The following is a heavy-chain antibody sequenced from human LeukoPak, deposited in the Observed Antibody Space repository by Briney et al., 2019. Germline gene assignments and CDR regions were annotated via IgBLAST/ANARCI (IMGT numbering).Heavy chain of an antibody. CDR1: GFTFSSYG. CDR2: IYSGGST. D-gene: IGHD3-10*01. CDR3: ARDGYASGARYYSGSGIYFDY. J-gene: IGHJ4*02. V-gene: IGHV3-53*01. Sequence: GGSLRLSCAASGFTFSSYGMHWVRQAPGRGLEWVSLIYSGGSTYYADSVTGRFSISRDNSKNTLYLQMNSLRADDTAVYYCARDGYASGARYYSGSGIYFDYWGQGTLVTVSS.